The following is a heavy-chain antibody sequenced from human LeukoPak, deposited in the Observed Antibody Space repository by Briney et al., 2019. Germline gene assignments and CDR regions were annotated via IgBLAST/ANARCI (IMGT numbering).Heavy chain of an antibody. CDR3: ARIACGGDCHYYYYYGMDV. V-gene: IGHV3-66*01. Sequence: GGSLRLSCAASGFTVSSNYMSWVRQAPGKGLEWVSVIYSGGSTYYADSVKGRFTISRDNSKNTLYLQMNSLRAEDTAVYYCARIACGGDCHYYYYYGMDVWGQGTTVTVSS. CDR1: GFTVSSNY. J-gene: IGHJ6*02. D-gene: IGHD2-21*02. CDR2: IYSGGST.